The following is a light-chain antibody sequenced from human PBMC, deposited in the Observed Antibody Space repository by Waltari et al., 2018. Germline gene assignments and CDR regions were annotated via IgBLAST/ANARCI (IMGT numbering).Light chain of an antibody. CDR2: INN. V-gene: IGLV1-44*01. CDR1: HSNVGSKR. CDR3: AAWDDSLNGPV. Sequence: QSVLTQSPSASGAPGQTVTISFSGGHSNVGSKRLDWYQQFPGAAPKLLIYINNERPSGVSDRFSGSKSGTSASLAISNLQSDDEADYYCAAWDDSLNGPVFGGGTKVTV. J-gene: IGLJ3*02.